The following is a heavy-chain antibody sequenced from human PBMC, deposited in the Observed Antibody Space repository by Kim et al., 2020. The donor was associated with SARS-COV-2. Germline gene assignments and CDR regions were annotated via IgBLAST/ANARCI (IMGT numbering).Heavy chain of an antibody. J-gene: IGHJ4*02. Sequence: YADSVKGRLTISRHNSKNTLYLQMNSLRAEDTAVYYCARGYVAAAGTDYWGQGTLVTVSS. V-gene: IGHV3-53*04. D-gene: IGHD6-13*01. CDR3: ARGYVAAAGTDY.